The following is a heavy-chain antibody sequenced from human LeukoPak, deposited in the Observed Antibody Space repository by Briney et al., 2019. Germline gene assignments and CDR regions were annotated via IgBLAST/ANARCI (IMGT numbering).Heavy chain of an antibody. CDR3: TREGYYSVY. D-gene: IGHD3-3*01. J-gene: IGHJ4*02. Sequence: PGRSLRLSCTASGFTFGDYAMSWVRQAPGKGLEWVGFIRSKPYGGTTEYAASVKGRFTISRDDSKSFASLQMNSLKTEDTAVYYCTREGYYSVYWGQGALVTVSS. CDR1: GFTFGDYA. V-gene: IGHV3-49*04. CDR2: IRSKPYGGTT.